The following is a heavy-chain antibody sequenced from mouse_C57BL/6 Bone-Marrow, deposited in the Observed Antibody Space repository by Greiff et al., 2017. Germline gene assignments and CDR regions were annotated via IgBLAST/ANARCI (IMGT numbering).Heavy chain of an antibody. J-gene: IGHJ1*03. D-gene: IGHD1-1*01. CDR2: LSGGGGNT. V-gene: IGHV5-9*01. CDR1: GFTFSSYT. Sequence: EVQLQESGGGLVKPGGSLKLSCAASGFTFSSYTMSWVRQTPEKRLQWVAALSGGGGNTYYPDSVKGRFTISSDNDKNILYLQMSSLRSEDTALYYCSRQVTTVLATKYFDVWGTGTTVTVSS. CDR3: SRQVTTVLATKYFDV.